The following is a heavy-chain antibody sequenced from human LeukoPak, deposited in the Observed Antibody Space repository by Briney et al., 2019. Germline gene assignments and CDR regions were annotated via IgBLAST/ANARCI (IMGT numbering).Heavy chain of an antibody. V-gene: IGHV3-30*04. CDR3: ARDLVTAHFDY. Sequence: RGSLRLSCAASGFTFTSYAMHWVRQAPGKGLERVAVISYDGSNKYYADTVKGRFTISRDNSKNTLYLQMTSLRAEDTAVYYCARDLVTAHFDYWGQGTLVSVSS. CDR1: GFTFTSYA. J-gene: IGHJ4*02. CDR2: ISYDGSNK.